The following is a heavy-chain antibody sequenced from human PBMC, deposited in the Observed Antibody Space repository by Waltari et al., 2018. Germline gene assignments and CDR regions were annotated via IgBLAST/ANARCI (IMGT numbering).Heavy chain of an antibody. Sequence: QVQLLQSGAEVKKPGASVKVSCQASGYTFTTYEINWVRQASGQGLEWMGWMNPNTCDTGFAQRFQGRVTMTRDTSFNTAYMEMSNLRSDDTAVLYCARGRDVFANFDYNWFDPWGQGTLVTVSS. CDR3: ARGRDVFANFDYNWFDP. CDR2: MNPNTCDT. J-gene: IGHJ5*02. CDR1: GYTFTTYE. V-gene: IGHV1-8*02. D-gene: IGHD2-21*01.